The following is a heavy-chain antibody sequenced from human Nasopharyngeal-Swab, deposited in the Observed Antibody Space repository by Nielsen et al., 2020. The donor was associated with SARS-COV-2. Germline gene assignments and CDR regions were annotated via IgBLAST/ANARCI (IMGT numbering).Heavy chain of an antibody. CDR1: GFTVSSNY. V-gene: IGHV3-66*03. Sequence: GESLKISCAASGFTVSSNYMSWVRHSPNKGLEWVSVIYASGQTFYTDSVKGRFTVSRHNAENSLYLQMDRLTAADTAVYYCARDSPVGVSTIYLDLWGRGTLVTVSS. CDR2: IYASGQT. CDR3: ARDSPVGVSTIYLDL. D-gene: IGHD1-26*01. J-gene: IGHJ2*01.